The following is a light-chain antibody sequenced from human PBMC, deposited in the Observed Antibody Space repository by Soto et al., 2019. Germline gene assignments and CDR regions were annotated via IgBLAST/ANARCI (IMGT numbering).Light chain of an antibody. J-gene: IGLJ1*01. Sequence: QSALNQPSPVSGSPGQSITVSCPGNNSEIGGYNYVSWYQQHPGKAPRLMIYDVTNRPSGVSNRFSGSKSGNTASLTISGLQAEDEADYYCSSYRRGSTYVFGTGTKVTVL. CDR1: NSEIGGYNY. CDR3: SSYRRGSTYV. V-gene: IGLV2-14*01. CDR2: DVT.